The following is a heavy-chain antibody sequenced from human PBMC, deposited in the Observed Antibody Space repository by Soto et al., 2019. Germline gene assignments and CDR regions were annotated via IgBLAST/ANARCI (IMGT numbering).Heavy chain of an antibody. D-gene: IGHD6-19*01. CDR1: GFSLNTRGVG. CDR2: IYWDDDN. J-gene: IGHJ4*02. Sequence: QITLKESGPTLVKPTQTLTLTCTFSGFSLNTRGVGVAWIRQPPGKALEWLAPIYWDDDNRYSPSLKSRLTITKDTSKNQVVLTMTNMDPVDTGTYYCAHDSSGWLGFDYWGQGTLVTVSS. CDR3: AHDSSGWLGFDY. V-gene: IGHV2-5*02.